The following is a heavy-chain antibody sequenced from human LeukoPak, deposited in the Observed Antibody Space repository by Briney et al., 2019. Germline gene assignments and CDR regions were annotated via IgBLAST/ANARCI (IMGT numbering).Heavy chain of an antibody. CDR2: MNPNSGNT. CDR3: ARDGIAAAGTVYHAFDI. V-gene: IGHV1-8*01. Sequence: ASVKVSCKASGYTFTSYDINWVRQATGQGLEWMGWMNPNSGNTGYAQKFQGRVTMTRNTSISTAYMELSSLRSEDTAVYYCARDGIAAAGTVYHAFDIWGQGTMVTVSS. D-gene: IGHD6-13*01. J-gene: IGHJ3*02. CDR1: GYTFTSYD.